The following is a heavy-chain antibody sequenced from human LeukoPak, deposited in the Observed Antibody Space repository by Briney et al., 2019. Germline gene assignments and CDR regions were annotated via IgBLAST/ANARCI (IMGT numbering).Heavy chain of an antibody. V-gene: IGHV3-30*18. CDR2: ISYDGSNK. J-gene: IGHJ4*02. CDR3: AKDVFGELLGVDY. CDR1: GFTFSSYG. Sequence: GGSLRLSCAASGFTFSSYGMHWVRQAPGKGLEWVAVISYDGSNKYYADSAKGRFTISRDNSKNTLYLQMNSLRAEDTAAYYCAKDVFGELLGVDYWGQGTLVTVSS. D-gene: IGHD3-10*02.